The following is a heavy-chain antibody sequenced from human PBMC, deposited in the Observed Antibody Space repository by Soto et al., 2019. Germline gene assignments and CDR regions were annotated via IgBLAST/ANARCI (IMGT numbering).Heavy chain of an antibody. J-gene: IGHJ4*02. D-gene: IGHD2-15*01. V-gene: IGHV4-30-4*01. Sequence: SEALSLECAVSGGSMSSGDYYWSWIRQPPGKGLEGIGYIYYSGSTYYNPSLKSRVTISVDTSKNQFSLKLSSVTAADTAVYYCARGGGIYCSGGSCYPDLPVYWGQGTLVTVSS. CDR2: IYYSGST. CDR1: GGSMSSGDYY. CDR3: ARGGGIYCSGGSCYPDLPVY.